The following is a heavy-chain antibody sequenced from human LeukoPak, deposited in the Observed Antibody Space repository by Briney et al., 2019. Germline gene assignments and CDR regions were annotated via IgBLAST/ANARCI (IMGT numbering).Heavy chain of an antibody. D-gene: IGHD2-15*01. J-gene: IGHJ3*02. CDR1: GGSISSSNW. V-gene: IGHV4-4*02. CDR2: IYHSGST. Sequence: SGTLSLTCAVSGGSISSSNWWSWVRQPPGKGLEWIGEIYHSGSTNYNPSLKSRVTISVDKSKNQFSLKLSSVTAADTAVYYCARVGWPGVGAAPAAFDIWGQGTMVTVSS. CDR3: ARVGWPGVGAAPAAFDI.